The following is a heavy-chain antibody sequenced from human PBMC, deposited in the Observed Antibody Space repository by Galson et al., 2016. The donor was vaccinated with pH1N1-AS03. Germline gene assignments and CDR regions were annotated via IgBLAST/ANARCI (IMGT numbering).Heavy chain of an antibody. J-gene: IGHJ4*02. V-gene: IGHV3-33*01. CDR3: ARDRPNYNVYLDH. D-gene: IGHD5-24*01. CDR1: GFTFRDYG. CDR2: IWYDGSNK. Sequence: SLRLSCAASGFTFRDYGFHWVRQAPGKGLEWVAVIWYDGSNKNYVDSVKGRFIVSRDNSNDTLYLQMISLRAEDTAVYYCARDRPNYNVYLDHWGQGILVTVSS.